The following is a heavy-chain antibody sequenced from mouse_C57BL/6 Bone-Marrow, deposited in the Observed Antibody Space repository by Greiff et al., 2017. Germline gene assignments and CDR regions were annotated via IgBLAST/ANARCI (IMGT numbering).Heavy chain of an antibody. D-gene: IGHD1-1*01. CDR1: GYTFTDYY. CDR3: AREGIATVVAYYFDY. Sequence: VQLQQSGPELVKPGASVKISCKASGYTFTDYYINWVKQRPGQGLEWIGWIFPGSGSTYYNEKFKGKATLTADKSSSTAYMLLSSLTSEDSAVYFGAREGIATVVAYYFDYWGQGTTLTVSS. CDR2: IFPGSGST. V-gene: IGHV1-75*01. J-gene: IGHJ2*01.